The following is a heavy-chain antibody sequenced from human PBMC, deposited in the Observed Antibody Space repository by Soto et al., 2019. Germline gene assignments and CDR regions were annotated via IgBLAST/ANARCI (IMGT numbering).Heavy chain of an antibody. J-gene: IGHJ3*02. V-gene: IGHV3-21*01. D-gene: IGHD4-17*01. Sequence: EVQLVESGGGLVKPGGSLRLSCAASGFTFSSYSMNWVRQAPGKGLEWVSSISSSSSYIYYADSVKGRFTISRDNAKNSLYLQMNSLRAEDTAVYYCARVRAVTTGSEAFDIWGQGTMVTVSS. CDR3: ARVRAVTTGSEAFDI. CDR1: GFTFSSYS. CDR2: ISSSSSYI.